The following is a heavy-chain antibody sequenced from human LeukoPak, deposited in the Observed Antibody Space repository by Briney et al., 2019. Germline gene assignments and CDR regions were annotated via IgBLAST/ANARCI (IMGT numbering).Heavy chain of an antibody. D-gene: IGHD3-10*01. Sequence: GESLRLSCGASGLTVSSYGMSWVRQAPGKGLEWVSTIIASTVYTYYADSVKGRFTISRDDSKNTVYLQMNSLRAEDTAVYSCAKYTSGTSYRGLDQWGQGTLVTVSS. CDR3: AKYTSGTSYRGLDQ. CDR1: GLTVSSYG. J-gene: IGHJ4*02. V-gene: IGHV3-23*01. CDR2: IIASTVYT.